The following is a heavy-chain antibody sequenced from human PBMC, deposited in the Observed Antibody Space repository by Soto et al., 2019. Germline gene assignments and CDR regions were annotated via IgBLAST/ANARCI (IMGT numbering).Heavy chain of an antibody. CDR3: ARSIHCSSTSCYMGARSYYYGMDV. D-gene: IGHD2-2*02. CDR2: ISYDGSNK. Sequence: GGSLRLSCAASGFTFSSYGMYWVRQAPGKXLEWVAVISYDGSNKYYADSVKGRFTISRDNSKNTLYLQMNSLRAEDTAVYYCARSIHCSSTSCYMGARSYYYGMDVWGQGTTVTVSS. V-gene: IGHV3-30*03. CDR1: GFTFSSYG. J-gene: IGHJ6*02.